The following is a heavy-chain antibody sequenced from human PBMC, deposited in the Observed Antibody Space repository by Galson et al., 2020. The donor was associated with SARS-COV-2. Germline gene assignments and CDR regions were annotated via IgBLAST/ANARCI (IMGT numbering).Heavy chain of an antibody. Sequence: GGSLRLSCAASGFTFSTYAMHWVRQAPGKGLEWVALISHDGSHKYYADSVKGRFTISRDNSKNTLYLQMNSLRAEDTAVYYCAKEYYYPPNFDLWGRGTLVTVSS. CDR3: AKEYYYPPNFDL. CDR1: GFTFSTYA. J-gene: IGHJ2*01. V-gene: IGHV3-30*18. D-gene: IGHD1-26*01. CDR2: ISHDGSHK.